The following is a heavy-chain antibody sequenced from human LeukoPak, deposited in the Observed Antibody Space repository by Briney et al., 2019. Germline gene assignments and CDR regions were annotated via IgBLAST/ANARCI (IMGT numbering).Heavy chain of an antibody. Sequence: GGSLRLSCAASGFTFSSYEMNWVRQAPGKGLEWVSYISSSGSTIYYADSVKGRFTISRDNAKNSLYLQMNSLRAEDTAVYYCARVGRSALINWGQGTLVTVSS. J-gene: IGHJ4*02. D-gene: IGHD3-10*01. CDR2: ISSSGSTI. CDR3: ARVGRSALIN. CDR1: GFTFSSYE. V-gene: IGHV3-48*03.